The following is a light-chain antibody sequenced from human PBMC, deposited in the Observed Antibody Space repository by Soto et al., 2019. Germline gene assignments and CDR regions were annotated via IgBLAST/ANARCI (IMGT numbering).Light chain of an antibody. Sequence: QSVLTQPASVSGSPGQSITISCTGTSSDVGGYKYVSWYQQHPGKVPKLMIYEVSNRPSGVSNRFSGSKSANTASLTISGLQAEDEADYYCSSYTSSTTLVFGTGTKVTVL. CDR3: SSYTSSTTLV. CDR2: EVS. V-gene: IGLV2-14*01. J-gene: IGLJ1*01. CDR1: SSDVGGYKY.